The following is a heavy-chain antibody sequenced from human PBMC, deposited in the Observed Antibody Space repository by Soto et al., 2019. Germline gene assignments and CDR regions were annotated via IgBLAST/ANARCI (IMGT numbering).Heavy chain of an antibody. CDR1: GITFSSYA. J-gene: IGHJ4*02. Sequence: GGSLRLSCAASGITFSSYAMTWVRQAPGKGLEWVSSISGGGEFTSYADSVKGRFTISRDNSKSTVYLQMDSLRAEDTALYYCAKDLVGIVYFDIIAYWGQGTLVTVSS. CDR2: ISGGGEFT. CDR3: AKDLVGIVYFDIIAY. V-gene: IGHV3-23*01. D-gene: IGHD3-22*01.